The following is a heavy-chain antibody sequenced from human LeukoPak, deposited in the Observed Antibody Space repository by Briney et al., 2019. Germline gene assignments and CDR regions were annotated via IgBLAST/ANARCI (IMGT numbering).Heavy chain of an antibody. J-gene: IGHJ6*03. Sequence: GESLRLSCAASGFTFDDYAMNWVRHVPGRGLEWVSGINWNGRITEYADSVKDGFTISRQNTKNSLYLYMNNLGGEDTALYFCARGSVQLWLRDTYYYMDVWGKGTTVTVSS. D-gene: IGHD5-18*01. CDR1: GFTFDDYA. CDR2: INWNGRIT. V-gene: IGHV3-20*04. CDR3: ARGSVQLWLRDTYYYMDV.